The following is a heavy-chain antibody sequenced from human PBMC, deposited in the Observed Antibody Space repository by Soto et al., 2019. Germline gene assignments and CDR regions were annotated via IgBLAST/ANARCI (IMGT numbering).Heavy chain of an antibody. CDR1: GFTFSSYW. V-gene: IGHV3-74*01. J-gene: IGHJ4*02. CDR2: INSDGSST. CDR3: ARVPGSGWQFVDF. Sequence: PGGSLRLSCAASGFTFSSYWMHWVRQAPGKGLVWVSRINSDGSSTNYADSVKGRFTISRDNAKNTLYLQLNSLRVEDTAVYYCARVPGSGWQFVDFWGQGTLVTVSS. D-gene: IGHD6-25*01.